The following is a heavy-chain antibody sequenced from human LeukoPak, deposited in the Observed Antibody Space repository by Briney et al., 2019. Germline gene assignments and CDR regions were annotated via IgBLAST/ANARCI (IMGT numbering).Heavy chain of an antibody. Sequence: ASVKVSCKASGYTFTSYIISWVRQAPGQGLEWMGWISAYNGDTNYAQKFQGRVTITTETSTSTAYMDLRSLTSDDTAVYYCARAGAYHDRGGYSNWGQGTLVTVSS. CDR3: ARAGAYHDRGGYSN. J-gene: IGHJ4*02. D-gene: IGHD3-22*01. V-gene: IGHV1-18*01. CDR2: ISAYNGDT. CDR1: GYTFTSYI.